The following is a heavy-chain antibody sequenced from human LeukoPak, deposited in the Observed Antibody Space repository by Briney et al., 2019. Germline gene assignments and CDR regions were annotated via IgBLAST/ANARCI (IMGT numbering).Heavy chain of an antibody. J-gene: IGHJ4*02. CDR3: ARDQSTADNAADY. V-gene: IGHV1-69*04. D-gene: IGHD6-13*01. Sequence: ASVKVSCKASGGTFSSYAISWVRQAPGQGLEWMGRIIPILGIANYAQKLQGRVTMTTDTSTSTAYMELRSLRSDDTAVYYCARDQSTADNAADYWGQGTLVTVSS. CDR2: IIPILGIA. CDR1: GGTFSSYA.